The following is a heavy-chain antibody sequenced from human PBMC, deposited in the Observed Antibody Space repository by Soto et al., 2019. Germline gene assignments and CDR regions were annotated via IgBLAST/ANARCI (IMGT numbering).Heavy chain of an antibody. D-gene: IGHD3-10*01. CDR3: ARAHLSTPRGITQVAP. J-gene: IGHJ5*02. Sequence: QVRLQESGPGLVRPSQTLSLTCNVSGAPLSSGGFYWSLIRQHPGKGPEWIGYIYNSGTTFYNPSLGSRVTMSLDAAKNRFSRELMSVTVADTAVYYCARAHLSTPRGITQVAPWGQGTSVTVSS. CDR2: IYNSGTT. CDR1: GAPLSSGGFY. V-gene: IGHV4-31*03.